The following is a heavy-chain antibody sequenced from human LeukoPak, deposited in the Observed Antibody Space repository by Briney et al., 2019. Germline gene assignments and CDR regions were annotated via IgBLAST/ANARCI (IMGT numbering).Heavy chain of an antibody. Sequence: GASVKVSCKASGGTFSSYAISWVRQAPGQGLEWMGRIIPILGIANYAQKFQSRVTTTADKSTSTAYMELSSLRSEDTAVYYCARGQRSRSNYYYYYMDVWGKGTTVTVSS. D-gene: IGHD1-26*01. J-gene: IGHJ6*03. CDR2: IIPILGIA. CDR3: ARGQRSRSNYYYYYMDV. V-gene: IGHV1-69*04. CDR1: GGTFSSYA.